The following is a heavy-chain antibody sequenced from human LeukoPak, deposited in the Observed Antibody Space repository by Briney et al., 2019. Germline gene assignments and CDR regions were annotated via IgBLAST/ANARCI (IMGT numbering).Heavy chain of an antibody. CDR1: GYTFTSYY. CDR2: INPSGSST. J-gene: IGHJ3*02. CDR3: ARAPSIEMGKQPTRGGAFDI. Sequence: ASVKVSCKASGYTFTSYYMHWVRQAPGQGLEWMGIINPSGSSTSYAQKFQVRVTMTRDTSTSTVYMELSSLRSEDTAVYYCARAPSIEMGKQPTRGGAFDIWGQGTMVTVSS. V-gene: IGHV1-46*01. D-gene: IGHD5-24*01.